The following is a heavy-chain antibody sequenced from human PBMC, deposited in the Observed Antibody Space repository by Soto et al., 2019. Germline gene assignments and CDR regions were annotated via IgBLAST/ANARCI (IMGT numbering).Heavy chain of an antibody. D-gene: IGHD3-10*01. J-gene: IGHJ3*02. CDR2: LYSGGST. Sequence: EVQLVETGGGLIQPGGSLRLSCAASGLTVSSNYMNWVRQAPGKGLEWVSVLYSGGSTHYAGSVKGRFISSRDNCKNTLYLQRNRMRVKATAVFDGASDRTGDEGDGFESWGNGKMVNVSP. V-gene: IGHV3-53*02. CDR1: GLTVSSNY. CDR3: ASDRTGDEGDGFES.